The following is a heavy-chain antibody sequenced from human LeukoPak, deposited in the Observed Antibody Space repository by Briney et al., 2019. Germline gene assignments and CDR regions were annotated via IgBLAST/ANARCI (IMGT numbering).Heavy chain of an antibody. Sequence: GGSLRLSCAASGFTFSSYAMSWVRQAPGKGLEWVSAISGSGGSTYYADSVKGRFTISGDNSKNTLYLQMNSLRAEDTAVYYCARVVAAAGRASGRAFDIWGQGTMVTVSS. CDR2: ISGSGGST. CDR3: ARVVAAAGRASGRAFDI. V-gene: IGHV3-23*01. D-gene: IGHD6-13*01. J-gene: IGHJ3*02. CDR1: GFTFSSYA.